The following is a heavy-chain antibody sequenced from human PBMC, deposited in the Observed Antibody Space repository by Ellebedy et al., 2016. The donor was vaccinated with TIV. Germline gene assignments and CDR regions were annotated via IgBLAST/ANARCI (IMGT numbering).Heavy chain of an antibody. V-gene: IGHV3-7*01. D-gene: IGHD4-17*01. J-gene: IGHJ3*02. Sequence: GESLKISCAASGFSFRSYWMSWVRQVPGKGLEWVANINQGGSERHYVDSVKGRFTISRDNAKNSLYLEMNSLRAEDTAVYYCATDGSYGDYLSPAHAFEIWGQGTVVAVSS. CDR2: INQGGSER. CDR1: GFSFRSYW. CDR3: ATDGSYGDYLSPAHAFEI.